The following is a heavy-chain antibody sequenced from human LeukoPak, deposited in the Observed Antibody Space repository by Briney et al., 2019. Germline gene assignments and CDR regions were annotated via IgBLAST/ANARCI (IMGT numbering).Heavy chain of an antibody. CDR1: GGSFSGYY. Sequence: PSETLSLTCAVYGGSFSGYYWSWIRQPPGKGLEWIGEINHSGSTNYNPSLESRVTLSVDTSKNQFSLKLSSVTAADTAIYYCARDFSSSSTVYYYYYMDVWGKGTTVTVSS. J-gene: IGHJ6*03. CDR3: ARDFSSSSTVYYYYYMDV. CDR2: INHSGST. D-gene: IGHD6-6*01. V-gene: IGHV4-34*01.